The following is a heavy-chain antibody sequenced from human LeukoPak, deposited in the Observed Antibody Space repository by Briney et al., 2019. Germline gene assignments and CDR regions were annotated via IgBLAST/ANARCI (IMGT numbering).Heavy chain of an antibody. CDR1: GFTFSSYG. J-gene: IGHJ4*02. D-gene: IGHD1-26*01. CDR3: AKEYTGTFSPFPSYFDN. V-gene: IGHV3-23*01. Sequence: GGSLRLSCAASGFTFSSYGMSWVRQAPGKGLEWVSAISGNGGSTYYADSVKGRFTISRDNSKNTLYLQMNSLRAEDTAIYYCAKEYTGTFSPFPSYFDNWGQGTLVTVSS. CDR2: ISGNGGST.